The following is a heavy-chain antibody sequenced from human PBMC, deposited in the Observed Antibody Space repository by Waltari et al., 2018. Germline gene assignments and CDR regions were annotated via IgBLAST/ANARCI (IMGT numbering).Heavy chain of an antibody. Sequence: QVQLVQSGAEVKKPGSSVKVSCKASGGTFSSYAISWVRQAPGQGLEWMGGIIPILGTGNYAQKFQGRVTITADESTSTAYMELGSLRSEDTAVYDCARRMGATTGLGYWGQGTLVTVSS. V-gene: IGHV1-69*13. J-gene: IGHJ4*02. D-gene: IGHD1-26*01. CDR2: IIPILGTG. CDR3: ARRMGATTGLGY. CDR1: GGTFSSYA.